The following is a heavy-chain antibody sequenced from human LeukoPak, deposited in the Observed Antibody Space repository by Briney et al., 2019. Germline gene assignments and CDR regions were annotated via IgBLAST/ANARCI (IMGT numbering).Heavy chain of an antibody. V-gene: IGHV4-39*07. D-gene: IGHD6-13*01. CDR1: GVSISSSDYY. Sequence: SETLSLTCSVSGVSISSSDYYWGWIRQPPGKGLEWIGSIYHSGSTYYYPSLESRVTISVDTSKNQFSLQLNSVTPEDTAVYYCARDWRSGSSWFQFDYWGQGTLVTVSS. CDR3: ARDWRSGSSWFQFDY. J-gene: IGHJ4*02. CDR2: IYHSGST.